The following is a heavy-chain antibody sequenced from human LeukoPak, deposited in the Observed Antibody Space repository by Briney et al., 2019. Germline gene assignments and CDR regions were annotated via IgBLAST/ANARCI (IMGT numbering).Heavy chain of an antibody. V-gene: IGHV1-2*02. CDR2: INPNSGGT. J-gene: IGHJ3*02. D-gene: IGHD4-17*01. CDR3: AREPSVTTLPSARSAFDI. Sequence: ASVKVSCKASGYTFTGYYMHWVRQAPGQGLEWMGWINPNSGGTRSAQKFQGRVTMTRDTSISTAYMEVSRLRSDDTAVYYCAREPSVTTLPSARSAFDIWGQGTMVTVSS. CDR1: GYTFTGYY.